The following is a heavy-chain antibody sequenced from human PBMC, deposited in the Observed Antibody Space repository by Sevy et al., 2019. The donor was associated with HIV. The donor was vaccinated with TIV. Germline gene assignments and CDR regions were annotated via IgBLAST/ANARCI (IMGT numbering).Heavy chain of an antibody. D-gene: IGHD1-26*01. V-gene: IGHV5-51*01. Sequence: GESLKISCKGSGYSFSTYWIAWVRKMPGKGLEWMGIIFPDDSDIRYSPSYQGQVTSSADNSISTAYLQWSSLKASDTATYYCARARGMPHYYYGMDVWGQWTTVTVSS. CDR2: IFPDDSDI. CDR1: GYSFSTYW. J-gene: IGHJ6*02. CDR3: ARARGMPHYYYGMDV.